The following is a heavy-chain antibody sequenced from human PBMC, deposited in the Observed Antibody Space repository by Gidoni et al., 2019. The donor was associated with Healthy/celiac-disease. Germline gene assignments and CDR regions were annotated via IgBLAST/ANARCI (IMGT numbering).Heavy chain of an antibody. D-gene: IGHD4-17*01. V-gene: IGHV1-69*04. CDR2: IIPILGIA. J-gene: IGHJ6*02. Sequence: QVQLVQSGAEVKKPGSSVKVSCTASGGTFSSYAISWVRQAPGQGLEWMGRIIPILGIANYAQRFQGRVTITADKSTSTAYMEMSSLRSEDTAVYYCARADYGGAPGYYYGMDVWGQGTTVTVSS. CDR3: ARADYGGAPGYYYGMDV. CDR1: GGTFSSYA.